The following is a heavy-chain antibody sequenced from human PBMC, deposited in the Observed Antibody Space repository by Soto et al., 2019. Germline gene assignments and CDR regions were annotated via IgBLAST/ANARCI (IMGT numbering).Heavy chain of an antibody. CDR2: INAGNGNT. Sequence: GASVKVSCKASGYTFTSYGMHWGRQAPGQRLEWMGWINAGNGNTKYSQKFQGRVTITRDTSASTAYMELSSLRSEDTAVYYCARDLRILPIVATPPRVMDYRGQGTLVTGSS. J-gene: IGHJ4*02. CDR3: ARDLRILPIVATPPRVMDY. CDR1: GYTFTSYG. D-gene: IGHD5-12*01. V-gene: IGHV1-3*01.